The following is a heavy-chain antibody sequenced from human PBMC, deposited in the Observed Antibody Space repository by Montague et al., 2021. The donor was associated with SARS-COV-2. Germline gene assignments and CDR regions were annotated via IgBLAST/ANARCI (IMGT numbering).Heavy chain of an antibody. CDR3: ARSRGNLQWPFYYYYGMDV. J-gene: IGHJ6*02. D-gene: IGHD6-19*01. CDR2: IYHSGST. Sequence: SETLSLTCAVSGGSISSSNWWSWVRQPPGKGLEWIGEIYHSGSTNYNPSLKSRVTISVDKSKNQFSLKLSAVTAADTAVCYCARSRGNLQWPFYYYYGMDVWGQGTTVTVSS. V-gene: IGHV4-4*02. CDR1: GGSISSSNW.